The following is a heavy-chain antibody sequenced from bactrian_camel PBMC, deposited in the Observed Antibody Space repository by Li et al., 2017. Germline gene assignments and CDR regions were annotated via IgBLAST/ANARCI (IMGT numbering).Heavy chain of an antibody. CDR3: AARDQDSWCSNWSAYKY. J-gene: IGHJ4*01. CDR2: IYTGGTTT. CDR1: GISFFGFD. Sequence: QLVESGGDLVQPGGSLRLSCAASGISFFGFDITWVRQAPGKEREGVATIYTGGTTTLYSDSVKGRFTTSQNNAKNTVFLQMNDLKPEDTGLYSCAARDQDSWCSNWSAYKYWGQGTQVTVS. V-gene: IGHV3S40*01. D-gene: IGHD1*01.